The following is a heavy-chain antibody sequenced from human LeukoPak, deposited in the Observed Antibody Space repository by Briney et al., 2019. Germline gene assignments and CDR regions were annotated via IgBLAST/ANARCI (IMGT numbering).Heavy chain of an antibody. D-gene: IGHD3-9*01. Sequence: ASVKVSCKASGYIFTDYYLHWVRQAPGQGLEWMGWINTNTGNPTYAQGFTGRFVFSLDTSVSTAYLQISSLKAEDTAVYYCARPDYDILTGYYSRIDYWGQGTLVTVSS. CDR2: INTNTGNP. J-gene: IGHJ4*02. CDR1: GYIFTDYY. V-gene: IGHV7-4-1*02. CDR3: ARPDYDILTGYYSRIDY.